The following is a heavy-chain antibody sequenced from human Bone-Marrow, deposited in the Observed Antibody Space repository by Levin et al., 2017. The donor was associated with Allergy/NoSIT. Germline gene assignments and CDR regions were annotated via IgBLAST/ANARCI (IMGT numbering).Heavy chain of an antibody. J-gene: IGHJ4*02. D-gene: IGHD3-10*01. Sequence: GESLKISCKASGYTFTSYGISWVRQAPGQGLEWMGWISAYNGNTNYAQKLQGRVTMTTDTSTSTAYMELRSLRSDDTAVYYCARGDGDYYGSGSYFVFDYWGQGTLVTVSS. V-gene: IGHV1-18*01. CDR1: GYTFTSYG. CDR2: ISAYNGNT. CDR3: ARGDGDYYGSGSYFVFDY.